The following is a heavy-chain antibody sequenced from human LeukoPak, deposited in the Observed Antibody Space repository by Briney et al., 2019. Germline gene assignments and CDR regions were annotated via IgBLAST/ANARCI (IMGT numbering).Heavy chain of an antibody. D-gene: IGHD2-21*01. Sequence: GGSLRLSCAASGFTFSSYGMHWVRQAPGKGLEWVAVISYDGSNKYYADSVKGRFTISRDNSKNTLYLQMSSLRAEDTAVYYCARELSQIVWGGLDYGGQGTLVSVSS. CDR2: ISYDGSNK. CDR1: GFTFSSYG. V-gene: IGHV3-30*03. J-gene: IGHJ4*02. CDR3: ARELSQIVWGGLDY.